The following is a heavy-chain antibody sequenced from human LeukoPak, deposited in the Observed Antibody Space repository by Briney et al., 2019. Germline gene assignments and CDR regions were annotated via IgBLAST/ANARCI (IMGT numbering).Heavy chain of an antibody. J-gene: IGHJ6*03. Sequence: GGSLRLSCAASGFTFISYGMQWVRQAPGKGLEWVAFIRYGSNKYYADSVKGRFTISRDNSKNTLYLQMKSLRAEDTAVYYCAKGRGWEASYYYYYMDVWGKGTTVTISS. CDR3: AKGRGWEASYYYYYMDV. D-gene: IGHD1-26*01. V-gene: IGHV3-30*02. CDR2: IRYGSNK. CDR1: GFTFISYG.